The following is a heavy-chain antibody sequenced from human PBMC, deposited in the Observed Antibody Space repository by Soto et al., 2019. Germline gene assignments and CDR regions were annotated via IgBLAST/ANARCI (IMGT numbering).Heavy chain of an antibody. CDR2: ISVFNGDT. V-gene: IGHV1-18*01. J-gene: IGHJ6*02. D-gene: IGHD3-16*01. Sequence: ASVKVSCKAIGYTSSSYGINWVRQAPGQGLEWMGWISVFNGDTKYAQKFQGRVAITKDPGTSTAHMELRSLGSDDAAVYFCATKDDHKDDQPYYYGMDIWG. CDR1: GYTSSSYG. CDR3: ATKDDHKDDQPYYYGMDI.